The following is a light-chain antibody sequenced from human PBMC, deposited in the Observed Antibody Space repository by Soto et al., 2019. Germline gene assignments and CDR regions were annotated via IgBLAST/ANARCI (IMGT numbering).Light chain of an antibody. CDR2: AAS. J-gene: IGKJ1*01. CDR3: QKYNSASWT. V-gene: IGKV1-27*01. Sequence: DIQMTQSPSSLSASVGDRVTITCRASQGISNYLAWYQQKPGKVPKLLIYAASTLQSGVPSRFSGSGSGTDYTLTVSSVQPEDVATYYCQKYNSASWTFGQGTKVEIK. CDR1: QGISNY.